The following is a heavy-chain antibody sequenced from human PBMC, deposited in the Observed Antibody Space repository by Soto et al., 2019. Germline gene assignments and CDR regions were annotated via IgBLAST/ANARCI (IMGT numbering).Heavy chain of an antibody. Sequence: GGSLRLSCAASGFTFSSYSMSWVRQAPGKVLEWVKAISGSGGTRYYADSVKGQFTISRDNSKNTLYLQMNSLRAEDTAVYYCARSSCSCGECPNKYWGQGNQFTFSS. CDR3: ARSSCSCGECPNKY. J-gene: IGHJ4*02. V-gene: IGHV3-23*01. D-gene: IGHD2-15*01. CDR1: GFTFSSYS. CDR2: ISGSGGTR.